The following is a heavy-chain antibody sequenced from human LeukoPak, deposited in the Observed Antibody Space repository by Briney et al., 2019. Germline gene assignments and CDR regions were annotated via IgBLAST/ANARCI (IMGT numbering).Heavy chain of an antibody. CDR2: IIPIFGTA. CDR1: GGTFSSYA. J-gene: IGHJ4*02. D-gene: IGHD1-26*01. CDR3: AREREHAFGY. V-gene: IGHV1-69*05. Sequence: GASVTVSCKASGGTFSSYAISWVRQAPGQGLEWMGGIIPIFGTANYAQKFQGRVTITTDESTSTAYMELSSLRSEDTAVYYCAREREHAFGYWGQGTLVTVSS.